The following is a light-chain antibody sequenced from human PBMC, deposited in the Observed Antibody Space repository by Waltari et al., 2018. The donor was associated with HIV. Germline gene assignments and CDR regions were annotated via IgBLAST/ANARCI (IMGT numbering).Light chain of an antibody. J-gene: IGKJ2*01. CDR1: QNIRSY. Sequence: DIQMTQSPSSLSASVGDRVTITCRASQNIRSYLNWYQLKPGKAPKLLIHTASTLQSGVPSRFSGSGSGTDFTLTISSLQPEDFSTYYCQQSYDAPYTFGQGTKL. CDR2: TAS. CDR3: QQSYDAPYT. V-gene: IGKV1-39*01.